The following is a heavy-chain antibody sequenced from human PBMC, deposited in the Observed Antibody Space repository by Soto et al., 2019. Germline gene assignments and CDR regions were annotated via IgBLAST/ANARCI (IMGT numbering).Heavy chain of an antibody. CDR1: GGSISSYY. CDR3: VRHWSLSYGSGSYFKRDAFDI. Sequence: SETLSLTCTVSGGSISSYYWSWIRQPPGKGLEWIGYIYYSGSTNYNPSLKSRVTISVDTSKNQFSLKLSSVTAADTAVYYCVRHWSLSYGSGSYFKRDAFDIWGQGTMVTVSS. CDR2: IYYSGST. V-gene: IGHV4-59*08. D-gene: IGHD3-10*01. J-gene: IGHJ3*02.